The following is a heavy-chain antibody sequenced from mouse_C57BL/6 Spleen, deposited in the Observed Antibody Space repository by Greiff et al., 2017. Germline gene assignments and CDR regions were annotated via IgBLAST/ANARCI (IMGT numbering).Heavy chain of an antibody. CDR1: GYTFTSYW. D-gene: IGHD2-4*01. J-gene: IGHJ4*01. CDR2: IHPNGGST. Sequence: VQLQQPGAELVKPGASVKLSCKASGYTFTSYWMHWVKQRPGQGLEWIGLIHPNGGSTNYNEKFKSKATLTVDKSSSTAYMQLSSLTSEDSAVYECARGDYDGGDYWGQGTSVTVSS. CDR3: ARGDYDGGDY. V-gene: IGHV1-64*01.